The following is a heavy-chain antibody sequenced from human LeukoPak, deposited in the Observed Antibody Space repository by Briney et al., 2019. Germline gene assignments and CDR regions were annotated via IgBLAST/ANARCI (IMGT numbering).Heavy chain of an antibody. CDR1: GFTFSSYA. J-gene: IGHJ4*02. CDR2: ISGSGGST. D-gene: IGHD3-22*01. V-gene: IGHV3-23*01. CDR3: AKSDPMNPVEGYFDN. Sequence: PGGSLRLSCAASGFTFSSYAMSWVRQAPGKGLEWVSAISGSGGSTYYADSVKGRFTISRDNSKNTLYLQMTSLSAEDTAVYYCAKSDPMNPVEGYFDNWGQGNLVTVSS.